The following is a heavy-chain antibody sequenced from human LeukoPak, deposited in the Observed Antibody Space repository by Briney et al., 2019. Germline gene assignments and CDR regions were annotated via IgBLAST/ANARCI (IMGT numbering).Heavy chain of an antibody. CDR2: IYYSGNT. J-gene: IGHJ6*03. Sequence: SETLSLTCTVSGGSISSSSYYWGWIRQPPGKGLEWIGSIYYSGNTYYNPSLKSRVTISVDTSKNQFSLKLSSVTAADTAVYYCARLKLFPIAAVLGVYYYYYMDVWGKGTTVTISS. D-gene: IGHD6-13*01. V-gene: IGHV4-39*07. CDR1: GGSISSSSYY. CDR3: ARLKLFPIAAVLGVYYYYYMDV.